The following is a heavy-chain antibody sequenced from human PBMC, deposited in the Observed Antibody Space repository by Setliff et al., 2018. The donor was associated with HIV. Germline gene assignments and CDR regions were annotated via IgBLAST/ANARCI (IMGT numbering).Heavy chain of an antibody. CDR1: GYTFTSYA. D-gene: IGHD3-9*01. CDR2: INAGNGNK. CDR3: ARDETGYWFDP. J-gene: IGHJ5*02. V-gene: IGHV1-3*03. Sequence: ASVKVSCKASGYTFTSYAMHWVRQAPGQRLEWMGWINAGNGNKKYSQEFKGRVTVTADESSNTAYMELRNLRSEDTAVYYCARDETGYWFDPWGQGTLVTVSS.